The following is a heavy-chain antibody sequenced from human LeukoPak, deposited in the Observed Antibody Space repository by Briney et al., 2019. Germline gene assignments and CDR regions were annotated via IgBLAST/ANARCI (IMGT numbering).Heavy chain of an antibody. CDR1: GYSISSGYY. CDR2: IYHSGST. J-gene: IGHJ3*02. V-gene: IGHV4-38-2*02. D-gene: IGHD2-8*02. CDR3: ARDPLVHAFDI. Sequence: PSETLSLTCAVSGYSISSGYYWGWIRQPPGKGLEWIGSIYHSGSTYYNPSLKSRVTISVDTSKNQFSLKLSSVTAADTAVYYCARDPLVHAFDIWGQGTMVTVSS.